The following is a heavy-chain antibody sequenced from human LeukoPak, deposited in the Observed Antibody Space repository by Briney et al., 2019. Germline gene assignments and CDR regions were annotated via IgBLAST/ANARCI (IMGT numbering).Heavy chain of an antibody. CDR3: ARDVGGNWFDP. V-gene: IGHV3-21*01. CDR2: ISSSSSYI. D-gene: IGHD3-16*01. Sequence: PGGSLRLSCAASGFTFSSYSMNWVRQAPGKGLEWVSSISSSSSYIYYADSVKGRLTISRDNAKNSLYLQMNSLRAEDTAVYYCARDVGGNWFDPWGQGTLVTVSS. J-gene: IGHJ5*02. CDR1: GFTFSSYS.